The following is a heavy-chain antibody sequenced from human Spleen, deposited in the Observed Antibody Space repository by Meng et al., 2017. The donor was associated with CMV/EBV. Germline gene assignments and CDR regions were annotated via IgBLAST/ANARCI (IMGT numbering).Heavy chain of an antibody. CDR3: ASERYSSSWYTHGPWYFDL. Sequence: SGPGWVSPHPAWPPTCTVSGGSISSGSYYWSWIRQPAGKGLEWIGRIYTSGSTNYNPSLKSRVTISVDTSKNQFSLKLSSVTAADTAVYYCASERYSSSWYTHGPWYFDLWGRGTLVTVSS. V-gene: IGHV4-61*02. J-gene: IGHJ2*01. CDR1: GGSISSGSYY. D-gene: IGHD6-13*01. CDR2: IYTSGST.